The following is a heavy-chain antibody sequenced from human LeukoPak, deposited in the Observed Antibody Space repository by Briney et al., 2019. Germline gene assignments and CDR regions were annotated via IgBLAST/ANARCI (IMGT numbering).Heavy chain of an antibody. D-gene: IGHD3-9*01. Sequence: PGGSLRLSCAASGFTFSSYDMHWVRQAPGKGLEWVAVISYDGSNKYYADSVKGRFTISRDNSKNTLYLQMNSLRAEDTAVYYCARDAGSGTDWYYYYMDVWGKGTTVTVSS. J-gene: IGHJ6*03. V-gene: IGHV3-33*05. CDR3: ARDAGSGTDWYYYYMDV. CDR2: ISYDGSNK. CDR1: GFTFSSYD.